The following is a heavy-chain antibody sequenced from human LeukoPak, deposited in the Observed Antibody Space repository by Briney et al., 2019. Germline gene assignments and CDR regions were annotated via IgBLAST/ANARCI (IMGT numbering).Heavy chain of an antibody. V-gene: IGHV4-30-4*01. Sequence: SETLSLTCTVSGGSISSGDYYWSWIRQPPGKGLEWIGYIYYSGSTYYNPSLKSRATISVDTSKSQFSLKLSSVTAADTAVYYCARQLELRTELYFDYWGQGTLVTVSS. D-gene: IGHD1-7*01. J-gene: IGHJ4*02. CDR1: GGSISSGDYY. CDR3: ARQLELRTELYFDY. CDR2: IYYSGST.